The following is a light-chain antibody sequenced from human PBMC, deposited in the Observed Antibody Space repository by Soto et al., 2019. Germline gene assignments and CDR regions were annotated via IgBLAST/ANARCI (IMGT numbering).Light chain of an antibody. CDR2: AVS. CDR1: SSDVGGYNY. V-gene: IGLV2-14*01. CDR3: SSYTSSNTYV. Sequence: QSVLTQPASVSGSPGQSITISCTGTSSDVGGYNYVSWYQQHPGKAPKLIIYAVSNRPSGVSNRFSCSKSDNTASLTISGLQAEDEADYYCSSYTSSNTYVFGTGTKLTVL. J-gene: IGLJ1*01.